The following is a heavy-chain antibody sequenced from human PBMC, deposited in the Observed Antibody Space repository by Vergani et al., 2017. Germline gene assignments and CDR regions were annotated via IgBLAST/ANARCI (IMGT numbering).Heavy chain of an antibody. CDR2: IYYSGST. J-gene: IGHJ5*02. Sequence: QLQLQESGPGLVKPSAILSLTFSVSGASIRSSNYYLGRTRQPPGKGLEWIASIYYSGSTYYNPSLKSRVTISVDTSKNQFSLKLSSVTAADTAVYFCARHSTVEWLVKLGWIDPWGQGILVTVSS. CDR3: ARHSTVEWLVKLGWIDP. CDR1: GASIRSSNYY. D-gene: IGHD6-19*01. V-gene: IGHV4-39*01.